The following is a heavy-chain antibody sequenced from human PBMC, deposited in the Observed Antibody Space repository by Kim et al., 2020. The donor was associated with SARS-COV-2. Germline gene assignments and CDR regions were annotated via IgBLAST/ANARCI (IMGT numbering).Heavy chain of an antibody. J-gene: IGHJ6*01. CDR1: GGTFSNYA. V-gene: IGHV1-69*13. D-gene: IGHD3-22*01. CDR2: IIPMFSAA. Sequence: SVKVSCKASGGTFSNYAISWVRQAPGQGLEWMGGIIPMFSAATYTERFQGRLTITADESTSTAYMELSRLRSEDTAVYYCARYSLDNSDSSAYYYYYFG. CDR3: ARYSLDNSDSSAYYYYYFG.